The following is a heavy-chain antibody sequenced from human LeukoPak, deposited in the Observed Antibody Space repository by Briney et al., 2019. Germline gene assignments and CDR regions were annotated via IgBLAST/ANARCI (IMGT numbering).Heavy chain of an antibody. Sequence: GGSLRLSCAASGFTFSSYAMSWVRQAPGKGLEWVSAISGSGGSTYYADSVKGRFTISRDNSKNTLYLQMNSLRAEDTAVYYCAKDRDYYDSSGYFDYYFDYWGQGTLVTVSS. CDR2: ISGSGGST. V-gene: IGHV3-23*01. D-gene: IGHD3-22*01. CDR1: GFTFSSYA. J-gene: IGHJ4*02. CDR3: AKDRDYYDSSGYFDYYFDY.